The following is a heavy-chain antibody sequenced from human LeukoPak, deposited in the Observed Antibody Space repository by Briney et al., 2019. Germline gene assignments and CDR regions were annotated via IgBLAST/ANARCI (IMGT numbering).Heavy chain of an antibody. J-gene: IGHJ4*02. V-gene: IGHV3-23*01. CDR2: ISGSGGST. CDR3: ARRRRLSHFDY. D-gene: IGHD3-16*02. Sequence: GGSLRLSCAASGFTFSSYGMHWVRQAPGKGLEWVSAISGSGGSTYYADSVKGRFTISRDNSKNTLYLQMNSLRAEDTAVYYCARRRRLSHFDYWGQGTLVTVSS. CDR1: GFTFSSYG.